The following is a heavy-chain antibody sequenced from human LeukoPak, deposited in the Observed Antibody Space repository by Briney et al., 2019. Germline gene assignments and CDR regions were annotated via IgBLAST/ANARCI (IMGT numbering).Heavy chain of an antibody. J-gene: IGHJ6*03. V-gene: IGHV4-34*01. CDR2: INHSGST. CDR1: GGSFSGYY. CDR3: ARGDYDFWSGYLTPHYYYMDV. Sequence: KPSETLSLTCAVYGGSFSGYYWSWIRQPPGKGLEWIGEINHSGSTNYNPSLKSRVTISVDTSKNQFSLKLSSVTAADTAVYYCARGDYDFWSGYLTPHYYYMDVWGKGTTVTVSS. D-gene: IGHD3-3*01.